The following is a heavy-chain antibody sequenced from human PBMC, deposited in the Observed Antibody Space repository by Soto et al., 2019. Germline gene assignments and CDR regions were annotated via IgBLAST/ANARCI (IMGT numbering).Heavy chain of an antibody. V-gene: IGHV3-30-3*01. CDR2: ISYDGSNK. J-gene: IGHJ4*02. CDR3: XXGFHSSGWYPPFDY. D-gene: IGHD6-19*01. Sequence: QVQLVESGGGVVQPGRSLRLSCAASGFTFSSYAMHWVRQAPGKGLEWVAVISYDGSNKYYADSVKGRFTISRDNSKNTLYLQMNSLRAEDTAVXXXXXGFHSSGWYPPFDYWGQGTLVTVSS. CDR1: GFTFSSYA.